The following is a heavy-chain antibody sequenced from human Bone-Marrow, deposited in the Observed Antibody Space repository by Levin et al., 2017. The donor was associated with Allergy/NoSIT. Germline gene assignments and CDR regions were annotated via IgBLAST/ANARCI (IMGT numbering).Heavy chain of an antibody. V-gene: IGHV3-30*18. D-gene: IGHD6-6*01. CDR2: ISNDGSNK. J-gene: IGHJ4*02. Sequence: GESLKMSCAASGFTLNNYGMHWVRQAPGKGLEWVAHISNDGSNKNYADSVKGRFTISRDTSKNTLYLEMNSLRVEDTAVYYCAKDYSISSGFDYWGQGTLVTVSS. CDR3: AKDYSISSGFDY. CDR1: GFTLNNYG.